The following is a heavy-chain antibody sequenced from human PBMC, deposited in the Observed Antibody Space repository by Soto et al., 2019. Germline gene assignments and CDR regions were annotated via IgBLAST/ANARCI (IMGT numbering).Heavy chain of an antibody. V-gene: IGHV1-69*13. CDR2: IIPIFGTA. J-gene: IGHJ4*01. CDR3: ASGHPQLSPKKYYFDY. D-gene: IGHD5-18*01. CDR1: GGTFSSYA. Sequence: SVKVSCKASGGTFSSYAISWVRQAPGQGLEWMGGIIPIFGTANYAQKFQGRVTVTADESTSTAYMELSSLRSEDTAVYYCASGHPQLSPKKYYFDYCGHGTLVTVSP.